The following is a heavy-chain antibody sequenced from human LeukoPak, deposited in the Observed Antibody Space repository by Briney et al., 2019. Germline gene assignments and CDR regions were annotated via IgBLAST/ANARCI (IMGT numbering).Heavy chain of an antibody. J-gene: IGHJ4*02. V-gene: IGHV3-23*01. CDR2: ICSGGNT. CDR1: GFTFSTYD. Sequence: GGSLRLSCAASGFTFSTYDMTWVRQAPGKGVEWVSAICSGGNTYYTASVTGRFTISRDKSKNTLYLQMNSLRAEDTAIYYCANPFYGSGPRGYWGQGTLVTVSS. D-gene: IGHD3-10*01. CDR3: ANPFYGSGPRGY.